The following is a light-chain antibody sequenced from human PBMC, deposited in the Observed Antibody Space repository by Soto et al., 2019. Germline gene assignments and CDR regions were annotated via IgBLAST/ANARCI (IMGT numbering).Light chain of an antibody. J-gene: IGKJ1*01. CDR3: QQYTSYSWT. V-gene: IGKV1-5*01. CDR2: DAS. CDR1: QSINSW. Sequence: DIQMTQSPSTLSASVGDRVTITCRASQSINSWLAWYQQKPGKAPQILIYDASTLKSGVPSRFSASGSGTEFTLTISSLQPDDFATYYCQQYTSYSWTFGQGTKVDIK.